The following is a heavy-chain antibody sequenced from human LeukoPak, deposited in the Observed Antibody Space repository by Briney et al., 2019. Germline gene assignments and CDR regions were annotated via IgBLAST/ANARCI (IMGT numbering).Heavy chain of an antibody. J-gene: IGHJ4*02. Sequence: SETLSLTCTVSGGSISSYYWSWIRQPPGKGLEWIGYIYYSGSTNYKPSLKSRVAISVDTSKNQFSLKLTSATAADTAVYYCARWHSHGRYFDYWGQGALVTVSS. CDR1: GGSISSYY. V-gene: IGHV4-59*01. D-gene: IGHD2-21*01. CDR3: ARWHSHGRYFDY. CDR2: IYYSGST.